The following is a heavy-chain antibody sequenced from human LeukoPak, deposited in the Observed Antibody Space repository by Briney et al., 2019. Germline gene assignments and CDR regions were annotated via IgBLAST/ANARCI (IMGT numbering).Heavy chain of an antibody. D-gene: IGHD3-9*01. V-gene: IGHV2-70*04. Sequence: SGPTLVNPTQTLTLTCTFSGFSLSTSGMRVSWIRQPPWKALEWLARIDWDDDKFYSTSLKTRLTISKDTSKNQVVLTMTNIDPVDTATYYCARMDPYDILTGYHLNFDYWGQGTLVTVSS. CDR1: GFSLSTSGMR. CDR2: IDWDDDK. J-gene: IGHJ4*02. CDR3: ARMDPYDILTGYHLNFDY.